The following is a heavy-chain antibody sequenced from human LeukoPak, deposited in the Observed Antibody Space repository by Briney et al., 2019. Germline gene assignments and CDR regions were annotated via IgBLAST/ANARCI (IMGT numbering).Heavy chain of an antibody. D-gene: IGHD1-1*01. CDR2: INERGTDS. V-gene: IGHV3-74*03. J-gene: IGHJ4*02. CDR1: GFTFSNYW. CDR3: VRDETLWTLDW. Sequence: AGGSLRLSCAASGFTFSNYWMHWVRQPPGMGLVWVSRINERGTDSMYAESVKGRFTISRDNAKNTVYLQMNSLRAEDTAVYYCVRDETLWTLDWWGQGTLVSVSS.